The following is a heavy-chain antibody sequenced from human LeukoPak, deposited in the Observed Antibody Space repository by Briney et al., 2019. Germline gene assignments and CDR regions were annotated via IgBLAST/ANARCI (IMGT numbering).Heavy chain of an antibody. J-gene: IGHJ3*02. V-gene: IGHV3-74*01. CDR1: GFMFSSYW. Sequence: GGSLRLSCAASGFMFSSYWMHWVRQAPGKGLVWVSRIKSDGSSRSYADSVKGRCSISRDNAKNTLYLQMNSLRAEGTAVYYCARSPVEVDGFDIWGQGTMVTVSS. CDR2: IKSDGSSR. D-gene: IGHD2-2*01. CDR3: ARSPVEVDGFDI.